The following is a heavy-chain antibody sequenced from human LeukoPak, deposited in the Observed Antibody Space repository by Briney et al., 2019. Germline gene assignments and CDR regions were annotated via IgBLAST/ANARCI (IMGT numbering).Heavy chain of an antibody. D-gene: IGHD5-24*01. CDR2: IIPISGTA. V-gene: IGHV1-69*05. Sequence: SVKVSCKASGGTFSSYAISWVRQAPGQGLEWMGRIIPISGTANYAQKFQGRVTITTDESTSTAYMELSSLRSEDTAVYYCAREIRRDGYNFSPTGYWGQGTLVTVSS. CDR1: GGTFSSYA. J-gene: IGHJ4*02. CDR3: AREIRRDGYNFSPTGY.